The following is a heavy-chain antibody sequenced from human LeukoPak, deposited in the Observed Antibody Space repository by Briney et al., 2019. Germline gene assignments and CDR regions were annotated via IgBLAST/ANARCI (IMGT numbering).Heavy chain of an antibody. V-gene: IGHV3-66*01. D-gene: IGHD3-9*01. J-gene: IGHJ3*02. Sequence: GGSLRLSCAASGFTVSSNYMSWVRQAPGKGLEWVSVIYSGGSTYYADSVKGRFTISRDNSKNTLYLQMNSLRAEDTAVYYCARVASDISAAFDIWGQGTMVTVSS. CDR1: GFTVSSNY. CDR2: IYSGGST. CDR3: ARVASDISAAFDI.